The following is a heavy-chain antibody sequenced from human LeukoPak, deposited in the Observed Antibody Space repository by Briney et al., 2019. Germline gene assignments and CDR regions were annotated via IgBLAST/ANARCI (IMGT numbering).Heavy chain of an antibody. Sequence: ASVKVSCKASGYTFTSYYMHWVRQAPGQGLEWMGIINPSGGSTSYAQKFQGRVTMTRDMSTSTVYMELSSLRSEDTAAYYCARETAATDAFDIWGQGTMVTVSS. CDR2: INPSGGST. V-gene: IGHV1-46*01. D-gene: IGHD1-26*01. J-gene: IGHJ3*02. CDR3: ARETAATDAFDI. CDR1: GYTFTSYY.